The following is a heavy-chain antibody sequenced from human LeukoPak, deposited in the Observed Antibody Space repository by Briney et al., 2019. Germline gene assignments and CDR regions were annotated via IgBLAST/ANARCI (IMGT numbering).Heavy chain of an antibody. J-gene: IGHJ4*02. D-gene: IGHD3-9*01. CDR3: AGRRGTYYDILTGYHNQYYFDY. V-gene: IGHV4-4*07. CDR2: IYTSGST. CDR1: GGSISSYY. Sequence: PSETLSLTCTVSGGSISSYYWSWIRQPAGKGLEWIGRIYTSGSTNYNPSLKSRVTMSVDTSKNQFSLKQSSVTAADTAVYYCAGRRGTYYDILTGYHNQYYFDYWGQGTLVTVSS.